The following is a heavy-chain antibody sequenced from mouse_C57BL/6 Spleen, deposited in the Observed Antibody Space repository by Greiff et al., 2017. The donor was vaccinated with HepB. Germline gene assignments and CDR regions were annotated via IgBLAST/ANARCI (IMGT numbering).Heavy chain of an antibody. Sequence: VKLEESGAELARPGASVKLSCKASGYTFTSYGISWVKQRTGQGLEWIGEIYPRSGNTYYNEKLKGKATLTADKSSSTAYMELRSLTSEDSAVYFCARGRVDGSAWFADWGQGPLVTVSA. CDR3: ARGRVDGSAWFAD. D-gene: IGHD2-3*01. CDR1: GYTFTSYG. CDR2: IYPRSGNT. J-gene: IGHJ3*01. V-gene: IGHV1-81*01.